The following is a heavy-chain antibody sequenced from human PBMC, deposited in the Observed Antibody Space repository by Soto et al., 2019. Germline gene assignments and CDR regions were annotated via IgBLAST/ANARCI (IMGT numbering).Heavy chain of an antibody. J-gene: IGHJ3*02. D-gene: IGHD1-26*01. Sequence: GGSLRLSCAASGFTFSTYAMTWVRQAPGKGLEWVSAISASGVSTYYADSVKGRFTISRDNSKNTLYLQMSTLRAEDTAVYYCAKQNGIYDAVDIWGQGTMVTVS. CDR2: ISASGVST. CDR3: AKQNGIYDAVDI. V-gene: IGHV3-23*01. CDR1: GFTFSTYA.